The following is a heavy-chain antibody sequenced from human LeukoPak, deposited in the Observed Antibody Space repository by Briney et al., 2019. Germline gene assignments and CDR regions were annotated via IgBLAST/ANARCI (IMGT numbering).Heavy chain of an antibody. CDR2: ISAYNGNT. CDR3: ARDSAGYSSGWYGEGDY. CDR1: GYTFTSYG. J-gene: IGHJ4*02. D-gene: IGHD6-19*01. V-gene: IGHV1-18*01. Sequence: ASVKVSCKASGYTFTSYGISWVRQAPGQGLEWMGWISAYNGNTNYAQKLQCRVTMTTDTSTSTAYMELRSLRYDDTAVYYCARDSAGYSSGWYGEGDYWGQGTLVTVSS.